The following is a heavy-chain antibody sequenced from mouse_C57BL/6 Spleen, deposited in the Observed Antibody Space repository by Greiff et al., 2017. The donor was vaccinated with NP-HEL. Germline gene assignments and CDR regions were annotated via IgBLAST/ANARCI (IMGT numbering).Heavy chain of an antibody. CDR2: IYPGDGDT. D-gene: IGHD1-1*01. V-gene: IGHV1-82*01. CDR3: ARGATVVADYYAMDY. J-gene: IGHJ4*01. Sequence: QVQLKESGPELVKPGASVKISCKASGYAFSSSWMNWVKQRPGKGLEWIGRIYPGDGDTNYNGKFKGKATLTADKSSSTAYMQLSSLTSEDSAVYFCARGATVVADYYAMDYRGQGTSVTVSS. CDR1: GYAFSSSW.